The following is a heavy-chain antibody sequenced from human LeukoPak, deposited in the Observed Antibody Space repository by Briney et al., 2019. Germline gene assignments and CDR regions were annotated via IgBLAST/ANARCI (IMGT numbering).Heavy chain of an antibody. CDR1: RYTFTRYG. CDR2: ISAYNGNT. V-gene: IGHV1-18*04. CDR3: ARDSYYYDSSGYYAGYYYYYGMDV. Sequence: ASVKDSCQASRYTFTRYGISWVRQAPGHELEWMGWISAYNGNTHYALKLQGRVTMTTDTSTSTAYMELRSLRYDDTAVYYCARDSYYYDSSGYYAGYYYYYGMDVWGQGTTVTVSS. D-gene: IGHD3-22*01. J-gene: IGHJ6*02.